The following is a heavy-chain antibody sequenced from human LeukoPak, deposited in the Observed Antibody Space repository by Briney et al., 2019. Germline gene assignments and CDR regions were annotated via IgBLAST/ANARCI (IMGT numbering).Heavy chain of an antibody. CDR2: IYHSGST. Sequence: SETLSLTCAVSGYSISSGYYWGWIRQPPGKGLEWIGSIYHSGSTYYNLSLKSRVTISVDTSKNQFSLKLSSVTAADTAVYYCARRRLQTPFDYWGQGTLVTVSS. CDR3: ARRRLQTPFDY. V-gene: IGHV4-38-2*01. D-gene: IGHD5-24*01. J-gene: IGHJ4*02. CDR1: GYSISSGYY.